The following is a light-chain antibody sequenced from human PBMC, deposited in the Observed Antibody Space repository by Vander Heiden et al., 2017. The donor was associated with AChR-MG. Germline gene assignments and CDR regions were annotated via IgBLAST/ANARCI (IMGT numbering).Light chain of an antibody. Sequence: QSALTQPRSVSGSPGQSVTIACTGTSSDVGGYNYVSWYQQHPGKAPKLMVYDVSKRPSGVPDRFSGCKSGSTASLTISGLQAEDEADYYCCSYAGSYSWVFGGGTKLTVL. CDR1: SSDVGGYNY. CDR2: DVS. V-gene: IGLV2-11*01. J-gene: IGLJ2*01. CDR3: CSYAGSYSWV.